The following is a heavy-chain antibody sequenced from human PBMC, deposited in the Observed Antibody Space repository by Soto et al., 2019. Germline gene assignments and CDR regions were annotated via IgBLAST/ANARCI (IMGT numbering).Heavy chain of an antibody. V-gene: IGHV3-21*01. Sequence: EVQLVESGGGLVKPGGSLRLSCAASGFTFSSYSMNWVRQAPGKGLEWVSSISSSSSYIYYADSAKGRFTISRDNAKNSLYLQMNSLRAEDTAVYYCARARGGYGTLDYWGQGTLVTVSS. CDR3: ARARGGYGTLDY. D-gene: IGHD4-17*01. CDR1: GFTFSSYS. CDR2: ISSSSSYI. J-gene: IGHJ4*02.